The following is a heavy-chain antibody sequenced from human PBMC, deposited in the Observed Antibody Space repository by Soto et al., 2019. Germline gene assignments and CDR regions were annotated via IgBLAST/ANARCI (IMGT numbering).Heavy chain of an antibody. Sequence: PVGSLRLSFAGSGFTLSDHYIDWVRQAPGKGLEWVFRSRYKPQGYITAYAASVKCRFTTSRDDSKNSAYLQMNSLKTEDTSVYYCVRATYLSDSSGYTRCLDXWGQGTMVTVSX. V-gene: IGHV3-72*01. CDR1: GFTLSDHY. CDR3: VRATYLSDSSGYTRCLDX. D-gene: IGHD3-22*01. CDR2: SRYKPQGYIT. J-gene: IGHJ4*02.